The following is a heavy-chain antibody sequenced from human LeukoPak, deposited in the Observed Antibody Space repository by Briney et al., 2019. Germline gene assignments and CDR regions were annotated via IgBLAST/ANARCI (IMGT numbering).Heavy chain of an antibody. CDR3: ARWAGVIDY. CDR2: IKQDGSEE. J-gene: IGHJ4*02. D-gene: IGHD3-10*01. Sequence: GGSLRLSCAASGFTFTNYWMTWVRQAPRKGPEWVANIKQDGSEEYYADSVRGRFTISRDNGRDSLNLQMNSLRAEDTAVYYCARWAGVIDYWGQGTRVTVSS. V-gene: IGHV3-7*01. CDR1: GFTFTNYW.